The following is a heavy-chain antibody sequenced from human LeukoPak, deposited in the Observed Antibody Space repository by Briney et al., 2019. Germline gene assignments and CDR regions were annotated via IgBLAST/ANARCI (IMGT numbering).Heavy chain of an antibody. CDR3: ARDVKVDCSSTSCAENHYYYYGMDV. Sequence: SETLSLTCTVSGGSISSGDYYWSWIRQPPGKGLERIGYIYYSGSTYYNPSLKSRVTISVDTSKNQFSLKLSSVTAADTAVYYCARDVKVDCSSTSCAENHYYYYGMDVWGQGTTVTVSS. CDR1: GGSISSGDYY. V-gene: IGHV4-30-4*01. J-gene: IGHJ6*02. CDR2: IYYSGST. D-gene: IGHD2-2*01.